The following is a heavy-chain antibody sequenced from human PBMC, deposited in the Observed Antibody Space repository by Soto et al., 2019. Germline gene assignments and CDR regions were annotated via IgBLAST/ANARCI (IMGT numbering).Heavy chain of an antibody. Sequence: QVQLVQSGAEVKKPGASVKVSCKASGYTFTSYGISWVRQAPGQGLEWMGWISAYNGNTNYAQKLQGRVTMTTDTSTSTAYRALRSLGSDDTAVDYCARDTYGSGAGYWGQGTLVTVSS. CDR2: ISAYNGNT. D-gene: IGHD3-10*01. CDR3: ARDTYGSGAGY. CDR1: GYTFTSYG. J-gene: IGHJ4*02. V-gene: IGHV1-18*01.